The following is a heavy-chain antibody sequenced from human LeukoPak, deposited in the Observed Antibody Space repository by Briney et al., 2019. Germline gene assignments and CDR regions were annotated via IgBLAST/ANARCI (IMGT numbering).Heavy chain of an antibody. Sequence: SVKVSCKASGGTFSSYAISWVRQAPGQGLEWMGRIIPILGIANYAQKFQGRVTITADKSTSTAYMELSSLRSEDTAVYYCAREYCSGGSCYSGVNLAPGLFDYWGQGTLVTVSS. CDR2: IIPILGIA. J-gene: IGHJ4*02. CDR1: GGTFSSYA. D-gene: IGHD2-15*01. CDR3: AREYCSGGSCYSGVNLAPGLFDY. V-gene: IGHV1-69*04.